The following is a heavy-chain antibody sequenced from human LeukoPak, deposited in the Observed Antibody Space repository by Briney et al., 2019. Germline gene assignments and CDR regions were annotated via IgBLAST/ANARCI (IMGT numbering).Heavy chain of an antibody. CDR2: ITGGGGST. D-gene: IGHD3-3*01. Sequence: GGSLRLSCAASGFTFDTYGMTWVRQAPGKGLEWVSGITGGGGSTYYAGSVKGRFTISRDNSKNMLFLQMNSLRAEDTGTYFCAKYFDSWSGYNNWFDSWGQGALVTVSS. CDR3: AKYFDSWSGYNNWFDS. J-gene: IGHJ5*01. CDR1: GFTFDTYG. V-gene: IGHV3-23*01.